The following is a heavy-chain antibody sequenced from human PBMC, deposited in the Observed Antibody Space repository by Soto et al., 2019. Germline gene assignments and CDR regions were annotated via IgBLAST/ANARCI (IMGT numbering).Heavy chain of an antibody. CDR1: GFTFSSYA. D-gene: IGHD3-10*01. Sequence: GGSLRLSCAASGFTFSSYAMSWFAQAPGKGLEWVSAISGSGGSTYYADSVKGRFTISRDNSKNTLYLQMNSLRAEDTAVYYCAKDRGAMANLGTGLDYWGQGTLVTVSS. V-gene: IGHV3-23*01. J-gene: IGHJ4*02. CDR2: ISGSGGST. CDR3: AKDRGAMANLGTGLDY.